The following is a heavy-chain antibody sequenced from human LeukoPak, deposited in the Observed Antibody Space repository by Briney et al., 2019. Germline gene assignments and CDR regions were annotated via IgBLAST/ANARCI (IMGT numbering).Heavy chain of an antibody. CDR3: ARDRSNSVFDY. Sequence: SETLSLTCTVSGDSINSGSYHWNWIRQSPGKGLEWIGYIYHSGRTFYNSSLKNRPLISLDTSKNQFSLELSSVIASDTAVYYCARDRSNSVFDYWGLGTLVTVSS. D-gene: IGHD4-11*01. CDR2: IYHSGRT. V-gene: IGHV4-30-4*08. J-gene: IGHJ4*02. CDR1: GDSINSGSYH.